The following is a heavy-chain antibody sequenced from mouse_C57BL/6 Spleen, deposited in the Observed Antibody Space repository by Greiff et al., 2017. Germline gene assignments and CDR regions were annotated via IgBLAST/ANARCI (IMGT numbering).Heavy chain of an antibody. CDR2: IDPSDSYT. D-gene: IGHD2-3*01. V-gene: IGHV1-59*01. CDR3: ARGYDGYYHWYCDV. CDR1: GYTFTSYW. J-gene: IGHJ1*03. Sequence: VQLQQPGAELVRPGTSVKLSCTASGYTFTSYWMHWLKQSPGQGLEWIGVIDPSDSYTNYNQKFKGKATFTVDTSSSTAYMQLSSLTSEDSAVYYCARGYDGYYHWYCDVWGTGTTVTVSS.